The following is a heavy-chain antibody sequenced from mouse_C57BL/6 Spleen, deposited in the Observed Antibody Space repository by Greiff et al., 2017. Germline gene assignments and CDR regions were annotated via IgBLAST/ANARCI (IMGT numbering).Heavy chain of an antibody. CDR2: ISSGSSTI. V-gene: IGHV5-17*01. D-gene: IGHD4-1*01. J-gene: IGHJ4*01. Sequence: EVMLVESGGGLVKPGGSLKLSCAASGFTFSDYGMHWVRQAPEKGLEWVAYISSGSSTIYYADTVKGRFTISRDNAKNTLFLQMTRLRSEDTAMYYCARKETGYAMDYWGQGTSVTVAS. CDR1: GFTFSDYG. CDR3: ARKETGYAMDY.